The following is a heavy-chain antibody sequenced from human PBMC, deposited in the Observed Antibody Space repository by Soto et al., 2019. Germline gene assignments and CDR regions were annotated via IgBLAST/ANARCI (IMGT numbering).Heavy chain of an antibody. CDR2: ISGSGGST. CDR1: GFTFSSYA. CDR3: AKDTVVFGGVIASGLDP. Sequence: GGSLRLSCAASGFTFSSYAMSWVRQAPGKGLEWVSAISGSGGSTYYADSVKGRFTISRDNSKNTLYLQMNSLRAEDTAVYYCAKDTVVFGGVIASGLDPWGQGTLVTVSS. J-gene: IGHJ5*02. V-gene: IGHV3-23*01. D-gene: IGHD3-16*02.